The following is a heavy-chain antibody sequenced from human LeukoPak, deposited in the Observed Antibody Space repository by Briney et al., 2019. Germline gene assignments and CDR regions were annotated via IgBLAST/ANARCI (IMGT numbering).Heavy chain of an antibody. CDR3: AKEDYYYDSSGYHTAPDY. CDR2: ISGSGGST. J-gene: IGHJ4*02. V-gene: IGHV3-23*01. Sequence: GGSLRLFCAASGFTFSSYAMSWVRQAPGKGLEWVSAISGSGGSTYYADSVKGRFTISRDNSKNTLYLQMNSLRAEDTAVYYCAKEDYYYDSSGYHTAPDYWGQGTLVTVSS. CDR1: GFTFSSYA. D-gene: IGHD3-22*01.